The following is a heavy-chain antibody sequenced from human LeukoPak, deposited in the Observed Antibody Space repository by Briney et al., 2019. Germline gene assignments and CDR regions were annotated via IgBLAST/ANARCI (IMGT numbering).Heavy chain of an antibody. Sequence: GGSLRLSCAASGFTFSSYGMHWVRQAPGKGLEWVAVIWYDGSNKYYADSVKGRFTISRDNSKNTLYLQINSLRAEDTAVYYCARGGGGDGLRDWFDPWGQGTLVTVSS. D-gene: IGHD4-17*01. CDR1: GFTFSSYG. J-gene: IGHJ5*02. V-gene: IGHV3-33*01. CDR3: ARGGGGDGLRDWFDP. CDR2: IWYDGSNK.